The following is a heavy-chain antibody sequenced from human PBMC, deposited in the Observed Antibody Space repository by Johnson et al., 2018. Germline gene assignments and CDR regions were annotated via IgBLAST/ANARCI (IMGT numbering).Heavy chain of an antibody. V-gene: IGHV3-74*01. Sequence: VQLQESGGGLVQPGGSQRLSCAASGFTISYYWMHWVRQAPGKGLVWVSRINTDGTSTSYADSVTGRFIISRDNAKNTRYLQMNSRRAEDTAVYYCARDMWAYYYYDMDVWGKGTTVTVSS. CDR3: ARDMWAYYYYDMDV. D-gene: IGHD1-26*01. J-gene: IGHJ6*03. CDR1: GFTISYYW. CDR2: INTDGTST.